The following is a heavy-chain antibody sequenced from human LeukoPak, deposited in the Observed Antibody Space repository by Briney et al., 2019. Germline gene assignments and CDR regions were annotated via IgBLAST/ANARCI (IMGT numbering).Heavy chain of an antibody. CDR2: ISGSGGST. CDR1: GFTFSSYA. V-gene: IGHV3-23*01. J-gene: IGHJ4*02. CDR3: AKDSIVLMVYANFDY. D-gene: IGHD2-8*01. Sequence: GGSLRLSCAASGFTFSSYAMSWVRQAPGKGLEWVSAISGSGGSTYYADSVKGRFTISRDNSKNTLYLQMNSLGAEDTAVYYCAKDSIVLMVYANFDYWGQGTLVTVSS.